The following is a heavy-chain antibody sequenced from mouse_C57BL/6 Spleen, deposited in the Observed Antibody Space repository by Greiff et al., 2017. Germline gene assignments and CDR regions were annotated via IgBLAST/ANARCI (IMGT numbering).Heavy chain of an antibody. CDR1: GYTFTDYE. V-gene: IGHV1-15*01. CDR2: IDPETGGT. Sequence: SGAELVRPGASVTLSCKASGYTFTDYEMHWVKQTPVHGLEWIGAIDPETGGTAYNQKFKGKAILTADKSSSTAYMELRSLTSEDSAVYYCTRGGNWAYWGQGTLVTVSA. CDR3: TRGGNWAY. D-gene: IGHD2-1*01. J-gene: IGHJ3*01.